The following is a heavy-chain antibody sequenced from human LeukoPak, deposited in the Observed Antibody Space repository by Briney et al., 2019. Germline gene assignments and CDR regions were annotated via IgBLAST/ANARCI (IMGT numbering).Heavy chain of an antibody. CDR2: ISGSGGST. D-gene: IGHD6-19*01. Sequence: QSGGSLRLSCAASGFTFSSYSMNWVRQAPGKGLEWVSAISGSGGSTYYADSVKGRFSISRDNSKNTLYLQMNSLRAEDTAVYYCAKGSGSGWYGWFDPWGQGTLVTVSS. CDR1: GFTFSSYS. CDR3: AKGSGSGWYGWFDP. V-gene: IGHV3-23*01. J-gene: IGHJ5*02.